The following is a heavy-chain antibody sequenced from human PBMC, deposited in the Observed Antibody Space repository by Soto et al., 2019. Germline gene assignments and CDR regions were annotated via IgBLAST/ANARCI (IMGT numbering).Heavy chain of an antibody. Sequence: PGGSLRLSCAASGFTFSSYWMHWVRQAPGKGLVWVSRINSDGSSTSYADSVKGRFTISRDNAKNTLYLQMNSLRAEDTAVYYCASISDRDWFDPWGQGTLVTVSS. CDR1: GFTFSSYW. J-gene: IGHJ5*02. CDR3: ASISDRDWFDP. V-gene: IGHV3-74*01. D-gene: IGHD3-10*01. CDR2: INSDGSST.